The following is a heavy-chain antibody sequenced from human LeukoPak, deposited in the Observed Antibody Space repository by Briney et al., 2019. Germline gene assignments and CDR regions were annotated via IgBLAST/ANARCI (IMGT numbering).Heavy chain of an antibody. CDR3: AKDRDTAMEIDY. CDR2: INNDGRST. D-gene: IGHD5-18*01. V-gene: IGHV3-74*01. Sequence: GGSLRLSCVASGFAFTNYGMMWVRQAPGKGLVWVSYINNDGRSTTYADSVKGRFTISGDNSKNTLYLQMNSLRAEDTAMYYCAKDRDTAMEIDYWGQGTLVTVSS. CDR1: GFAFTNYG. J-gene: IGHJ4*02.